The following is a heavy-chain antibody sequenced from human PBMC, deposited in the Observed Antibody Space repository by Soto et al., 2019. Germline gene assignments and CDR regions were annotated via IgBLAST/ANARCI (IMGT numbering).Heavy chain of an antibody. V-gene: IGHV3-72*01. Sequence: HPGGSLRLSCAASGFTFSDHYMDWVRQAPGKGLEWVGRTRNKANSYTTEYAASVKGRFTISRDDSKNSLYLQMNSLKTEDTAVYYCARRSPYYGMDVWGQGTTVTVSS. CDR3: ARRSPYYGMDV. CDR2: TRNKANSYTT. CDR1: GFTFSDHY. J-gene: IGHJ6*02.